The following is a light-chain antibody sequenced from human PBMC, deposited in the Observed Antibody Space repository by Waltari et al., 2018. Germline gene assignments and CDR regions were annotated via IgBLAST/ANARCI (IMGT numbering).Light chain of an antibody. CDR1: QYITCGW. V-gene: IGKV3-20*01. J-gene: IGKJ4*01. CDR2: AAS. CDR3: QQYDGSVVT. Sequence: EIVLTQSPGTLSLSPGERVILSCRASQYITCGWMTWYHQKPGQAPRLLIYAASTRAPGVPDKFSGSGSGTHFTLPISRLEPEDSGVYYCQQYDGSVVTFGGGTKVEIK.